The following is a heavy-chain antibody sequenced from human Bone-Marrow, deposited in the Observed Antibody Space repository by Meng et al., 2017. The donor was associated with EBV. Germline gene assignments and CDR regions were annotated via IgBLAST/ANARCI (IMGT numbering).Heavy chain of an antibody. CDR2: IYYSGST. D-gene: IGHD6-13*01. CDR1: GGSIRSIGYH. CDR3: ARSAVPESSSWYPFDQ. Sequence: QQSHPGLVQPSQALHLTWAVSGGSIRSIGYHLSWIPQPRGRGLEGIGYIYYSGSTYYNPSIKSRVTIPADTSKTQVTPKLSTVTAADTAVYHCARSAVPESSSWYPFDQWGQGILVTVSS. J-gene: IGHJ4*02. V-gene: IGHV4-30-4*01.